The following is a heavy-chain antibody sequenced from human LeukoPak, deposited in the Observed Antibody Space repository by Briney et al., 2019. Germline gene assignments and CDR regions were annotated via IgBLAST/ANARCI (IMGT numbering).Heavy chain of an antibody. J-gene: IGHJ5*02. V-gene: IGHV5-51*01. CDR3: ARITIFGVVMRRSGWFDP. D-gene: IGHD3-3*01. Sequence: GESLKISCKGSGYSFANYWIGWVRQMPGKGLEWMGIIYPSDSNTRYSPSFQGQVTISADKSISTAYLQWSSLKASDTAMYYCARITIFGVVMRRSGWFDPWGQGTLVTVSS. CDR2: IYPSDSNT. CDR1: GYSFANYW.